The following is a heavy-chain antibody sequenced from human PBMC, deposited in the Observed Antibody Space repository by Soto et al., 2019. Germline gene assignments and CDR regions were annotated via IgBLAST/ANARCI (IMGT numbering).Heavy chain of an antibody. CDR3: ARERTIAVAGNYYYYGMDV. V-gene: IGHV1-18*01. J-gene: IGHJ6*02. Sequence: ASVKVSCKASGYRFTSYGISWVRQAPGQGLEWMGWISAYSGNTNYAQKLQGWVTMTRDTSISTAYMELRRLRSDDTAVYYCARERTIAVAGNYYYYGMDVWGQGTTVTVSS. CDR2: ISAYSGNT. D-gene: IGHD6-19*01. CDR1: GYRFTSYG.